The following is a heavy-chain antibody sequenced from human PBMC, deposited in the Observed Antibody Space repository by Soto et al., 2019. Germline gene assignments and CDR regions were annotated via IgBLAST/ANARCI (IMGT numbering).Heavy chain of an antibody. J-gene: IGHJ4*02. CDR2: ISYDEIDK. D-gene: IGHD3-10*01. CDR3: AGRSGSSDY. V-gene: IGHV3-30*04. Sequence: QVQLVESGGGVVQPGRSLRLSCAASGFTFSNYTMHWVRQAPGKGLEWVALISYDEIDKYYADAVKGRFTISRDNSKKSLYVQRDSLRAEDTAVYYCAGRSGSSDYWGQGTLVTVSS. CDR1: GFTFSNYT.